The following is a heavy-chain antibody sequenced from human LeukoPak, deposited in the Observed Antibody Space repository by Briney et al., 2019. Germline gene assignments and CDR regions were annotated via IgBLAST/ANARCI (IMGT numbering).Heavy chain of an antibody. CDR1: GGTFSSYA. J-gene: IGHJ4*02. V-gene: IGHV1-69*13. D-gene: IGHD3-22*01. CDR2: IIPIFGTA. CDR3: ARMPINYYDSSGPLDY. Sequence: GASVKVSCKASGGTFSSYAISWVRQAPGQGLEWLGGIIPIFGTANYAQKFQGRVTITADESTSTAYMELSSQRSEDTAVYYCARMPINYYDSSGPLDYWGQGTLVTVSS.